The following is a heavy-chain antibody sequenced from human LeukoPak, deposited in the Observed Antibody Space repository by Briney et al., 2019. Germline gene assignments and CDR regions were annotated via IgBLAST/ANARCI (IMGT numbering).Heavy chain of an antibody. J-gene: IGHJ4*02. Sequence: QPGGSLRLSCAASGFTFSTYAMNWVRQAPGKGVACFSTFTNRRSNTYYADSVKRRFPISSDISTNTLYLQMNSLRAEDTAVYYCAKGWSNWYFDYWGQGTLVTVSS. CDR1: GFTFSTYA. CDR2: FTNRRSNT. D-gene: IGHD1-1*01. CDR3: AKGWSNWYFDY. V-gene: IGHV3-23*01.